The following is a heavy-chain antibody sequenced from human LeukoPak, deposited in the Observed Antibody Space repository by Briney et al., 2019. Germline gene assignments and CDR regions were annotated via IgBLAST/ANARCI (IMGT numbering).Heavy chain of an antibody. D-gene: IGHD3-10*02. CDR2: ISSSGSTI. J-gene: IGHJ6*04. Sequence: GGSLRLSLAATRFTFSSYEMNWVRQPPWKGLEGVSYISSSGSTIYYADSVKGRFTISRDNAKNSLYMHMHSLRAADTAVYYCAELGITMIGGVWGKGTTVTISS. CDR1: RFTFSSYE. V-gene: IGHV3-48*03. CDR3: AELGITMIGGV.